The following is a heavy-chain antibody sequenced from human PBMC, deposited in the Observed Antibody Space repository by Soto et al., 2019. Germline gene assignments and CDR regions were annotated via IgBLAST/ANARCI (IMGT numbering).Heavy chain of an antibody. CDR2: IYWNDEQ. CDR3: ALRLPGPSGYDV. V-gene: IGHV2-5*01. Sequence: QITLKESGPTLVKPTQTLTLTCTFSGFSLTSGVVGVGWIRQPPGEALEWLALIYWNDEQYYNPSLRNRLTITRETSKNQVVLTLTTMDPVDTATYDCALRLPGPSGYDVWGQGTRVTVSS. D-gene: IGHD6-13*01. CDR1: GFSLTSGVVG. J-gene: IGHJ6*01.